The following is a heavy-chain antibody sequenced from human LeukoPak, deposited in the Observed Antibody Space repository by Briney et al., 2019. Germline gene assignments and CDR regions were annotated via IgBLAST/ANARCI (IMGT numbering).Heavy chain of an antibody. D-gene: IGHD2-2*01. CDR1: GYSFTSYW. V-gene: IGHV5-10-1*01. Sequence: GESLKISCKGSGYSFTSYWISWVRQMPGKGLEWMGRIDPSDSYINYSPSFQGHVTMSADKSINTAYLQWSSLKASDTAMYYCARRQGCSSTSCPPDYWGQGTLVTVSP. J-gene: IGHJ4*02. CDR3: ARRQGCSSTSCPPDY. CDR2: IDPSDSYI.